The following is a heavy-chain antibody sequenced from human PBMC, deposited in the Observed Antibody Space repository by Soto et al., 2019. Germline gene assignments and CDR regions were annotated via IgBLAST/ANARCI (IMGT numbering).Heavy chain of an antibody. CDR3: ARLSAGRYCTNGVCYDNYYYGMDV. V-gene: IGHV1-2*02. CDR1: GYTFTGYY. CDR2: INPNSGGT. J-gene: IGHJ6*02. Sequence: GASVKVSCKASGYTFTGYYMHWVRQAPGQGLEWMGWINPNSGGTNYARKFQGRVTMTRDTSISTAYMELSRLRSDDTAVYYCARLSAGRYCTNGVCYDNYYYGMDVWGQGTTVTVSS. D-gene: IGHD2-8*01.